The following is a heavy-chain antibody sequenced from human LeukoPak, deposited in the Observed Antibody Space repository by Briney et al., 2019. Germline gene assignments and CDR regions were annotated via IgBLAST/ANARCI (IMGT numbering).Heavy chain of an antibody. CDR2: INSGSSTI. Sequence: GGSLRLSCGASEFSLRSYSMDWVRQAPGKGLEWASHINSGSSTIYYAGSVKGRFTISRDNAGNSLYLHMNSLRAEDTAVYYCARVLLERPGIDSFDMWGQGTMVTVSS. V-gene: IGHV3-48*01. CDR1: EFSLRSYS. J-gene: IGHJ3*02. D-gene: IGHD1-1*01. CDR3: ARVLLERPGIDSFDM.